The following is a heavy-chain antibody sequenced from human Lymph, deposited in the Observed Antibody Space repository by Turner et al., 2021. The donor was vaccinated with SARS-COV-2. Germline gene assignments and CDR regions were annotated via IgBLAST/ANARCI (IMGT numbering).Heavy chain of an antibody. CDR3: AKDGGGYFDY. J-gene: IGHJ4*02. D-gene: IGHD3-10*01. V-gene: IGHV3-30*18. Sequence: QVQLVESGGGVVQPGRSLRLSCAASGFTFSSYGMHWVRQAPGKGQKWVAVISYDGSNKYYADSVKGRFTISRDNSKNTLYLQMNSLRAEDTAVYYCAKDGGGYFDYWGQGTLVTVSS. CDR1: GFTFSSYG. CDR2: ISYDGSNK.